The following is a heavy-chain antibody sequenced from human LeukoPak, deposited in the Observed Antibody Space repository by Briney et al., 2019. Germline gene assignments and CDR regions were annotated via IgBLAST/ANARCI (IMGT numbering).Heavy chain of an antibody. CDR3: ARDLSDLDYDYVWGSYRYTEVDY. CDR2: ISAYNGNT. CDR1: GYTFTSYG. Sequence: ASVNVSCKASGYTFTSYGTSWVRQAPGQGLEWMGWISAYNGNTNYAQKLQGRVTMTTDTSTSTAYMELRSLRSDDTAVYYCARDLSDLDYDYVWGSYRYTEVDYWGQGTLVTVSS. V-gene: IGHV1-18*01. J-gene: IGHJ4*02. D-gene: IGHD3-16*02.